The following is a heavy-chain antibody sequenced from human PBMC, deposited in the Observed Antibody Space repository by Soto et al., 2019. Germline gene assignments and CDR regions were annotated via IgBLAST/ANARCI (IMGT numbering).Heavy chain of an antibody. D-gene: IGHD1-7*01. Sequence: SETLSLTCSVSGASVTSDSYYWSWIRQHPGKGLEWIGYISHTGSAFYNPSLKSRVSISIDTSTDKFSLRLSSLTAADTAVYYCARWELRDFDSWGQGTLVTVSS. CDR2: ISHTGSA. J-gene: IGHJ4*02. CDR3: ARWELRDFDS. CDR1: GASVTSDSYY. V-gene: IGHV4-31*03.